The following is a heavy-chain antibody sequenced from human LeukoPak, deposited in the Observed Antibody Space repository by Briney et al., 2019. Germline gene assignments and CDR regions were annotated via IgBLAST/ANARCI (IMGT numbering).Heavy chain of an antibody. J-gene: IGHJ3*02. V-gene: IGHV3-30*18. Sequence: GGSLRLSCAASGFTFSSYGIHWVRQAPDKGLEWVAVISYDGSSKYYADSVKGRFTISRDNSKNTLYLQMNSLRAEDTAVYYCAKGVSGGSWVAFDIWGQGTMVTVSS. D-gene: IGHD3-10*01. CDR2: ISYDGSSK. CDR3: AKGVSGGSWVAFDI. CDR1: GFTFSSYG.